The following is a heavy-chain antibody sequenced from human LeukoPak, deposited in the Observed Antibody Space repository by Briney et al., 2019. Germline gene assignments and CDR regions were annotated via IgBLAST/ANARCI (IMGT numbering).Heavy chain of an antibody. CDR2: VRYDQVNK. CDR1: GFTFTNYG. CDR3: TSPTSLGF. D-gene: IGHD3-10*01. Sequence: GGSLRPSCAASGFTFTNYGMHWVRQAPGKGLEWVAFVRYDQVNKYYADSVKGRFTISRDNSKNTLYLQMNSLRPDDTAVYYCTSPTSLGFWGQGTLVTVSS. J-gene: IGHJ4*02. V-gene: IGHV3-30*02.